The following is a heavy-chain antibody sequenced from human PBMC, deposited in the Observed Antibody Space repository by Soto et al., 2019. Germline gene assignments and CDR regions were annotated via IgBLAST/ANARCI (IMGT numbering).Heavy chain of an antibody. CDR2: IYYSGST. Sequence: QVQLQESGPGLVKPSEALSLTCTVSGGSISSYYWSWIRQPPGKGLEWIGHIYYSGSTNYNPSLKGRVTISVDTSKNQFSLKLSSVTAADTAVYYCARAGRYSPPLLVAANNWFDPWGQGTLVTVSS. D-gene: IGHD2-15*01. CDR3: ARAGRYSPPLLVAANNWFDP. CDR1: GGSISSYY. J-gene: IGHJ5*02. V-gene: IGHV4-59*01.